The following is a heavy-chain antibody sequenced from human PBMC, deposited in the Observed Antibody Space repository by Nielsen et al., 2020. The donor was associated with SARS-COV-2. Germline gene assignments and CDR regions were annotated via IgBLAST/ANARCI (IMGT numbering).Heavy chain of an antibody. V-gene: IGHV3-7*03. J-gene: IGHJ4*02. CDR2: IKQDGSEK. Sequence: WIRQLPGKGLEWVANIKQDGSEKYYVDSVKGRFTISRDNAKNSLYLQMNSLRAEDTAVYYCVIGSTWGQGTLVTVSS. CDR3: VIGST.